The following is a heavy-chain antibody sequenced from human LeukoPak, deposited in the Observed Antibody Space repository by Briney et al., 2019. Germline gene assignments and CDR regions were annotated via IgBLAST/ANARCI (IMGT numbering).Heavy chain of an antibody. CDR3: ARDGSDTYYYDSSGWGYFQH. V-gene: IGHV3-30-3*01. D-gene: IGHD3-22*01. CDR2: ISYDGSNK. J-gene: IGHJ1*01. Sequence: GGSLRLSCAASGFTFSSYAMHWVRQAPGKGLEWAAVISYDGSNKYYADSVKGRFTISRDNSKNTLYLQMNSLRAEDTAVYYCARDGSDTYYYDSSGWGYFQHWGQGTLVTVSS. CDR1: GFTFSSYA.